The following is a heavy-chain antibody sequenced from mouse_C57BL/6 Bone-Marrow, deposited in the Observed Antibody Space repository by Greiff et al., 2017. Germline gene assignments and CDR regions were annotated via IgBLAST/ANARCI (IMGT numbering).Heavy chain of an antibody. J-gene: IGHJ2*01. CDR3: ARCLNYYGSSYEY. V-gene: IGHV1-80*01. CDR2: IYPGDGDT. D-gene: IGHD1-1*01. CDR1: GYAFSSYW. Sequence: QVQLKESGAELVKPGASVKISCKASGYAFSSYWMNWVKQRPGKGLEWIGQIYPGDGDTNYNGKFKGKATLTADKSSSTAYMQLSSLTSEDSAVYVCARCLNYYGSSYEYWGQGTTLTVSS.